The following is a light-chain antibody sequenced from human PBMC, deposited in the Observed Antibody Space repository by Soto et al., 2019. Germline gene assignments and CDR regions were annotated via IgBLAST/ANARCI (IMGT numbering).Light chain of an antibody. Sequence: QSVLSQPPSVSGAPGQRVTISCTGSSSNIGAGYDAHWFQQVPGTAPKLLIYGSTNRPSGVPDRFSGSKSGTSASLAITGLQAEDEADYYYQSYDSSLGGNYVFGTGTKVT. CDR3: QSYDSSLGGNYV. J-gene: IGLJ1*01. CDR1: SSNIGAGYD. V-gene: IGLV1-40*01. CDR2: GST.